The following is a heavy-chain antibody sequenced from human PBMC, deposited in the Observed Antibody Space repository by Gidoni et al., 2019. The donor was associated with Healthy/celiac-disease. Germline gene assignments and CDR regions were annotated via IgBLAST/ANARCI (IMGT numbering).Heavy chain of an antibody. D-gene: IGHD3-16*02. V-gene: IGHV1-46*01. CDR2: INPSGGST. Sequence: QVQLVQSGAEVKKPGASVKVSCKASGYTFTSYYMHWVRQAPGQGLEWMGIINPSGGSTSYAQKFQGRVTMTRDTSTSTVYMELSSLRSEDTAVYYCARDIMITFGGVIPPTWFDPWGQGTLVTVSS. J-gene: IGHJ5*02. CDR1: GYTFTSYY. CDR3: ARDIMITFGGVIPPTWFDP.